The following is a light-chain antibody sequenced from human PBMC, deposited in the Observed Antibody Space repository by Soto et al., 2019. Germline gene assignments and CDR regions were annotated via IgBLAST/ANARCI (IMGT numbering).Light chain of an antibody. J-gene: IGLJ1*01. V-gene: IGLV2-11*01. CDR2: DVS. Sequence: QSALTQPRSVSGSPGQSVTISCTGTSTDVGGYNYVSWYQQHPDKAPKLLISDVSKRPSGVPDRFSGSKSGNTASLTISGLQADDEADYYCSSYTVSVAPYVFGTGTKLTVL. CDR1: STDVGGYNY. CDR3: SSYTVSVAPYV.